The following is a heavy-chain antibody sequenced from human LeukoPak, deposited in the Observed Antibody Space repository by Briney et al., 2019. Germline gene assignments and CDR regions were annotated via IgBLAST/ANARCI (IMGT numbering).Heavy chain of an antibody. CDR2: IKQDGGEN. V-gene: IGHV3-7*01. CDR3: ARDAEGSHWSGGHLDY. CDR1: GFTFSTNW. Sequence: GGSLRLSWAASGFTFSTNWMSWVRQAPGKGLEGAANIKQDGGENYYVGCGKGRFTISRDNAKNSLYLQMTSLRAGDPAVYYCARDAEGSHWSGGHLDYWGPGTLVTVSS. J-gene: IGHJ4*02. D-gene: IGHD3-3*01.